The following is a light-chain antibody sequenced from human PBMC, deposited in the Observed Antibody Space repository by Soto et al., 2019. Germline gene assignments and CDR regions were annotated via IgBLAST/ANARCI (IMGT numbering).Light chain of an antibody. J-gene: IGLJ2*01. CDR1: TGAVTSGYY. Sequence: QAVVTQEPSLTVSPGVTVTLTCASSTGAVTSGYYPNWFQQKPGQAPRALIYSTSNKYSWTPARFSGSLLGGKAALTLSGVQPEDEAEYYCLLYYGGQFGVFGGVPKLTVL. CDR3: LLYYGGQFGV. CDR2: STS. V-gene: IGLV7-43*01.